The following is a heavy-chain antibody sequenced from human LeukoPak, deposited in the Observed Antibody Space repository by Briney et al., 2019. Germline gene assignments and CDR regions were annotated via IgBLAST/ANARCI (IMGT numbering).Heavy chain of an antibody. V-gene: IGHV3-9*01. CDR1: GFTFDDYA. J-gene: IGHJ6*02. Sequence: GGSLRLPCAASGFTFDDYAMHWVRQAPVKGLEWVSGISWNSGSIGYADSVKGRFTISRDNAKNSLYLQMNSLRAEDTALYYCSKDMVAGAGSSHGMDVWGQGTTVTVSS. D-gene: IGHD6-19*01. CDR3: SKDMVAGAGSSHGMDV. CDR2: ISWNSGSI.